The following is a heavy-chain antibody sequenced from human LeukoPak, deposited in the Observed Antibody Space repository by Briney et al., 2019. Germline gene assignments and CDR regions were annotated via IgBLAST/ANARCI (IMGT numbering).Heavy chain of an antibody. Sequence: GGSLRLSCAASGFTVSTNYMSWVRQAPGKGLEWLSVIYSGGSTYYADSVKGRFTISRDNSKNTVYLQMNSLRGEDTAVYYCARDLFSGSGVFDYWGQGTLVTVSS. CDR2: IYSGGST. V-gene: IGHV3-66*01. J-gene: IGHJ4*02. CDR1: GFTVSTNY. CDR3: ARDLFSGSGVFDY. D-gene: IGHD1-26*01.